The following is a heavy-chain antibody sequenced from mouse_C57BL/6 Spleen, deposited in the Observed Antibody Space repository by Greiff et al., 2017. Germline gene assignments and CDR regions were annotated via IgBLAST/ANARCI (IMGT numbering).Heavy chain of an antibody. CDR1: GYTFTSYW. V-gene: IGHV1-61*01. J-gene: IGHJ2*01. Sequence: QVQLQQPGAELVRPGSSVKLSCKASGYTFTSYWMDWVKQRPGQGLEWIGNIYPSDSETHYNQKFKDKATLTVDKSSSAAYMQLSNLTSEDSAVYYCARGITTVVATDYWGQGTTLTVSS. CDR3: ARGITTVVATDY. D-gene: IGHD1-1*01. CDR2: IYPSDSET.